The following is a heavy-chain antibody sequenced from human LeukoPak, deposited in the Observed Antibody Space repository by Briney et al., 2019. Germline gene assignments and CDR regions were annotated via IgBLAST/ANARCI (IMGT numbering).Heavy chain of an antibody. V-gene: IGHV3-11*01. Sequence: GRSLRLSCAASGFTFSDYYMSWIRQAPGKGLEWVLYISSSGSTIYYADSVKGRFTISRDNAKNSLYLQMNSLRAEDTAVYYCARAGDGYNYPDYFDYWGQGTLVTVSS. CDR1: GFTFSDYY. CDR2: ISSSGSTI. J-gene: IGHJ4*02. D-gene: IGHD5-24*01. CDR3: ARAGDGYNYPDYFDY.